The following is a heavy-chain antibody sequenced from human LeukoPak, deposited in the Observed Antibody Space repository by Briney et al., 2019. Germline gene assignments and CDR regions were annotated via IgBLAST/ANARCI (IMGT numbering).Heavy chain of an antibody. V-gene: IGHV1-46*01. J-gene: IGHJ1*01. CDR1: GYTFTSYY. Sequence: ASVKVSCKASGYTFTSYYMHWVRQAPGQGLEWMGIINPSGGFTSYAQKLQGRVTVTRDMSTSTAYMELSSLRSEDTAVYYCARSSGGVGATKYFQHWGRGTLVTVSS. CDR3: ARSSGGVGATKYFQH. D-gene: IGHD1-26*01. CDR2: INPSGGFT.